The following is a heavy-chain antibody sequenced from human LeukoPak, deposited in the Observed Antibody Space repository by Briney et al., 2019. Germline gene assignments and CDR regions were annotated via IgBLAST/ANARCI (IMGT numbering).Heavy chain of an antibody. Sequence: GGSLRLSCVGSGFSFSSYWMAGVGQAPGKGLEWVASIKQDGSEQRYVDSVKGRFTISRDNAKNSLFLQMNRLGAEDTAVYYCATSPNPFHMWGQGTKVTVS. CDR1: GFSFSSYW. CDR2: IKQDGSEQ. CDR3: ATSPNPFHM. V-gene: IGHV3-7*01. J-gene: IGHJ3*02.